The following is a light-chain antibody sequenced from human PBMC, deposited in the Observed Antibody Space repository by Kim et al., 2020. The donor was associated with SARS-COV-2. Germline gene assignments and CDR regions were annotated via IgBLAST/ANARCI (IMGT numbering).Light chain of an antibody. Sequence: DIQLTQSPSFLSASIGDRVTITCRASQVINGFMAWYQLTSGRAPKLLIYSSSTLKKGVPSRFSGSGSGAEFTLTITGLQPEDFATYFCHHLDRYPITFGQGTKLEIK. CDR3: HHLDRYPIT. J-gene: IGKJ2*01. CDR2: SSS. V-gene: IGKV1-9*01. CDR1: QVINGF.